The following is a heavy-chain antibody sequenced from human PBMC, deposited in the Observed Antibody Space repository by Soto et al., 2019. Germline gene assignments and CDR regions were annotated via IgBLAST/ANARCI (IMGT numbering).Heavy chain of an antibody. CDR2: VFHSGST. CDR1: GYSISSGYY. V-gene: IGHV4-38-2*01. CDR3: ARGGLASAGWWFDP. D-gene: IGHD6-13*01. Sequence: SETLSLSCAVSGYSISSGYYWGWIRQPPGKGLEWIGSVFHSGSTYYNPSLKSRVTISLDTSKNQFSLKLTSVIVADTAVYYCARGGLASAGWWFDPWGQGTLVTVSS. J-gene: IGHJ5*02.